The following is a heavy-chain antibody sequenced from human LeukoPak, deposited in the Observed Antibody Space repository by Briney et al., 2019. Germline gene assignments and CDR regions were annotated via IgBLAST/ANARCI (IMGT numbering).Heavy chain of an antibody. Sequence: PGGSLRLSCAASGFTFSSYAMSWVRQAPGKGLEWVSVISGSGDNTYYADSVKGRLTISRDSSKNTLYLEMNSLRGEDTAVYYCARDPSTSINSNWFDPWGQGTLVTVSS. CDR2: ISGSGDNT. D-gene: IGHD2/OR15-2a*01. CDR3: ARDPSTSINSNWFDP. V-gene: IGHV3-23*01. J-gene: IGHJ5*02. CDR1: GFTFSSYA.